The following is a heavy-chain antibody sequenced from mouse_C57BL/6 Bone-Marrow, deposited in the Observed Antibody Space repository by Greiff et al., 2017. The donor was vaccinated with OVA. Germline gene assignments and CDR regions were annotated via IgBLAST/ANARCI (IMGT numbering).Heavy chain of an antibody. CDR2: ISYDGSN. J-gene: IGHJ3*01. CDR3: AGGRFITAGGFAY. CDR1: GYSITSGYY. D-gene: IGHD1-1*01. Sequence: EVQLQQSGPGLVKPSQSLSLTCSVTGYSITSGYYWNWIRQFPGNKLEWMGYISYDGSNNYNPSLKNRISITRDTSKNHFFLKLNSVTTEDTATYYCAGGRFITAGGFAYWGQGPLVPVSA. V-gene: IGHV3-6*01.